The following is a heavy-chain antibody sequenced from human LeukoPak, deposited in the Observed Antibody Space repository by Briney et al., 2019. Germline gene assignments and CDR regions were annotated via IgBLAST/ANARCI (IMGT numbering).Heavy chain of an antibody. J-gene: IGHJ1*01. CDR2: IKQDGSEK. CDR3: AKDPLSGQLLPRYFQH. D-gene: IGHD2-2*01. V-gene: IGHV3-7*03. Sequence: GGSLRLSCVASGFTFSDYWMSWVRQAPGKGLEWVANIKQDGSEKNYVDSVKGRSTISRDNAKNSLYLQLNSLRADDTAVYYCAKDPLSGQLLPRYFQHWGQGTLVTVSS. CDR1: GFTFSDYW.